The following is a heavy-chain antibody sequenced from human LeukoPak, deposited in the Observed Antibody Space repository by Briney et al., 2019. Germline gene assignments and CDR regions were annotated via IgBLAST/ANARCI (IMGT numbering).Heavy chain of an antibody. CDR2: ISYNGGSI. Sequence: GGSLRLSCAASGFTFTNYAMSWVRQAPGKGLEWVSAISYNGGSIYYSDSVKGRFTISRDNSKNTVYLQMNSLRAEDTAVYYCAKPPNYGAYYYGMDVWGKGTTVTVSS. D-gene: IGHD4/OR15-4a*01. V-gene: IGHV3-23*01. CDR1: GFTFTNYA. J-gene: IGHJ6*04. CDR3: AKPPNYGAYYYGMDV.